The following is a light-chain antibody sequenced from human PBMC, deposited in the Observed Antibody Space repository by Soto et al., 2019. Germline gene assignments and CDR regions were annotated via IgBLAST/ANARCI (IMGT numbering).Light chain of an antibody. CDR2: GAS. J-gene: IGKJ3*01. Sequence: ELVLTQPPDSLSLSPGEGATLSCWASQSISGNYLAWYQQKPGRAPRLLIYGASNRATGIPDRFRGSGSGTDFSLTITRLEPEDFAVYYCQQYGRSAIFTLGPGTTV. V-gene: IGKV3-20*01. CDR1: QSISGNY. CDR3: QQYGRSAIFT.